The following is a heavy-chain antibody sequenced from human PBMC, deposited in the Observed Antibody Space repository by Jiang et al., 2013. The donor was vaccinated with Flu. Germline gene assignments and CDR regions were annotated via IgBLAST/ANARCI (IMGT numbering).Heavy chain of an antibody. CDR2: IYYSGST. CDR1: GGSISSYY. V-gene: IGHV4-59*01. J-gene: IGHJ4*02. CDR3: ARAFWSGYYYPTYYFDY. D-gene: IGHD3-3*01. Sequence: ETLSLTCTVSGGSISSYYWSWIRQPPGKGLEWIGYIYYSGSTNYNPSLKSRVTISVDTSKNQFSLKLSSVTAADTAVYYCARAFWSGYYYPTYYFDYWGQGTLVTVSS.